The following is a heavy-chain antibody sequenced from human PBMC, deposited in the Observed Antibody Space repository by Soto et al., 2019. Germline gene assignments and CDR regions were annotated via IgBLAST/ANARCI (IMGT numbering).Heavy chain of an antibody. CDR1: GFTFSSYA. Sequence: GSLRLSCAASGFTFSSYAMHWVRQAPGKGLEWVAVISYDGSNKYYADSVKGRFTISRDNSKNTLYLQMNSLRAEDTAVYYCARDLAIAAAGRLVPYYYYYGMDVWGQGTTVTVSS. CDR3: ARDLAIAAAGRLVPYYYYYGMDV. CDR2: ISYDGSNK. V-gene: IGHV3-30-3*01. J-gene: IGHJ6*02. D-gene: IGHD6-13*01.